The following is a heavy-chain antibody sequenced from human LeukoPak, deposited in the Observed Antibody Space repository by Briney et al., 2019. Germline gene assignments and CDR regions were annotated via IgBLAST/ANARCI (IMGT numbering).Heavy chain of an antibody. CDR1: GYTFTGYY. Sequence: ASVKVSCKASGYTFTGYYMHWVRPAPGQGLGWMGWINPNSGGTNYAQKFQGRVTMTRDTSISKAYMELSRLRSDDTAVYYCARAEYQLLWGDYYYGMGVWGQGTTVTVSS. CDR3: ARAEYQLLWGDYYYGMGV. D-gene: IGHD2-2*01. J-gene: IGHJ6*02. CDR2: INPNSGGT. V-gene: IGHV1-2*02.